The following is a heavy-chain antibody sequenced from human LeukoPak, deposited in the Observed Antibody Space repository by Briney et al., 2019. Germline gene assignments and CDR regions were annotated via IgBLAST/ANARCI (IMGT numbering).Heavy chain of an antibody. Sequence: GGSLRLSCAASGFTFSSYGMHWVRQAPGKGLEWVAVISYDGSNKYYADSVKGRFTISRDNSKNTLYLQMNSLRAEDTAVYYCARGAIAVAGTIVSYYFDYWGQGTLVTVSS. CDR3: ARGAIAVAGTIVSYYFDY. D-gene: IGHD6-19*01. V-gene: IGHV3-30*03. J-gene: IGHJ4*02. CDR1: GFTFSSYG. CDR2: ISYDGSNK.